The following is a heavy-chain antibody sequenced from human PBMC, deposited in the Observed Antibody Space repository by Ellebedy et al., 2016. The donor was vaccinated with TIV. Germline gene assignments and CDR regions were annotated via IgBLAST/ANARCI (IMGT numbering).Heavy chain of an antibody. V-gene: IGHV3-7*01. CDR3: ARAIYGASYL. CDR1: GFTLSNYW. J-gene: IGHJ2*01. D-gene: IGHD4-17*01. Sequence: PGGSLRLSCTASGFTLSNYWMTRVRQAQGRGLEWVANINEDGTKNYFVDSVRGRFTISRDDAGNSLFLQMNSLGAEDKVVYYCARAIYGASYLWGRGTLVTVSS. CDR2: INEDGTKN.